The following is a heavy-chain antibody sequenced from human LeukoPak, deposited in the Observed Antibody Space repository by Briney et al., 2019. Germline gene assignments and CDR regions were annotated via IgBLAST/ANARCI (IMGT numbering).Heavy chain of an antibody. D-gene: IGHD2-21*01. CDR2: ISVYNGDT. CDR1: GYTFTTYG. J-gene: IGHJ5*02. Sequence: GASVKVSCKASGYTFTTYGISWVRQAPGQGLEWMGWISVYNGDTNYAQKFQGRDTMTTDTSTSAVYMEVRSLTSDDAAMYYCARDRIPVRPGWFDHWGQGTVVSVSS. CDR3: ARDRIPVRPGWFDH. V-gene: IGHV1-18*01.